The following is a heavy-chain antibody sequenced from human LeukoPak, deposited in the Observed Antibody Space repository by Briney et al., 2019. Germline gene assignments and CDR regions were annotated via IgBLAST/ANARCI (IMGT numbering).Heavy chain of an antibody. CDR1: GFTFGSYV. J-gene: IGHJ4*02. CDR3: ARREYNNGYVF. D-gene: IGHD5-18*01. V-gene: IGHV3-23*01. Sequence: PGGSLRLSCAASGFTFGSYVMSWVRQAPGKGLERVSAINSDGRNTYYADTVKGRFTISRDNSKNTLFLQVNSLRAKDTAVYYCARREYNNGYVFGGPGTLVTVSS. CDR2: INSDGRNT.